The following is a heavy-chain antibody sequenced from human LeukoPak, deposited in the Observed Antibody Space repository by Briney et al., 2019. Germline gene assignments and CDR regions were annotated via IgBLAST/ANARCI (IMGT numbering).Heavy chain of an antibody. CDR2: IYPGDSDT. CDR1: GYSFTSYW. D-gene: IGHD4-17*01. J-gene: IGHJ6*03. Sequence: GESLKISCKGSGYSFTSYWIGWVRQMPGKGLEWMGIIYPGDSDTRYSPSFQGQVTISADKSISTAYLQWSSLKASDTAMYYCARTTVTTSYYYYYYMDVWGKGTTVTISS. V-gene: IGHV5-51*01. CDR3: ARTTVTTSYYYYYYMDV.